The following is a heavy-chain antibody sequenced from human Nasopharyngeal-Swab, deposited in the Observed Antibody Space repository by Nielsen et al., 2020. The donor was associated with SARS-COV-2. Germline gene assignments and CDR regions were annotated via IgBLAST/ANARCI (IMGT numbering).Heavy chain of an antibody. CDR1: GCSISSYY. V-gene: IGHV4-59*08. CDR3: ARGYSSGWYFD. CDR2: IYYSGST. D-gene: IGHD6-19*01. Sequence: ESLKISCTVSGCSISSYYWSWIRQPPGKGLEWIGYIYYSGSTNYNPSLKSRVTISVDTSKNQFSLKLSSVTAADTAVYYCARGYSSGWYFDWGQGTLVTVSS. J-gene: IGHJ4*02.